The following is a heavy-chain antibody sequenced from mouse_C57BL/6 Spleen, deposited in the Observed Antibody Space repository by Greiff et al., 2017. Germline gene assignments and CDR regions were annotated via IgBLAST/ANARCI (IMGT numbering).Heavy chain of an antibody. CDR2: INPRNGGT. D-gene: IGHD1-1*01. CDR3: ARQTTVVGAMDY. V-gene: IGHV1-53*01. Sequence: QVQLQQPGTELVKPGASVKLSCKASGYTFTSYWMHWVKQRPGQGLEWIGNINPRNGGTNYNEKVKSKATLTVDKSSSTAYMQLSSLTSEDSAVYYCARQTTVVGAMDYWGQGTSVTVSS. J-gene: IGHJ4*01. CDR1: GYTFTSYW.